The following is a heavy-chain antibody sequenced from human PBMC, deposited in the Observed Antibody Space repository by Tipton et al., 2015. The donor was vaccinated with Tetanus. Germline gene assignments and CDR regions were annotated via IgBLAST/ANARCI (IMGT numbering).Heavy chain of an antibody. CDR1: GFMFTRYP. Sequence: SLRLSCAASGFMFTRYPMHWVRQAPGKGLEWVSYISGSGDSIFYADSVKGRFIISRDNAKNSLYLQMSSLKAEDTAVYYCARDYSNKGLDVWGQGTTVTVSS. J-gene: IGHJ6*02. CDR3: ARDYSNKGLDV. V-gene: IGHV3-11*01. D-gene: IGHD4-11*01. CDR2: ISGSGDSI.